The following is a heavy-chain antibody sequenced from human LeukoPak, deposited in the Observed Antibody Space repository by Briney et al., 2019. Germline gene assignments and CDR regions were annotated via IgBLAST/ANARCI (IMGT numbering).Heavy chain of an antibody. J-gene: IGHJ4*02. V-gene: IGHV3-48*04. Sequence: QSGGSLRLSCAASGFTFSSFSMNWVRQAPGKGLEWISYITSSSSSTYYADSVRGRFTISRDNAKNSLYLQMNSLRAEDTAVYFCARAIGSYGDSAYWGQGTLVTVSS. D-gene: IGHD1-26*01. CDR3: ARAIGSYGDSAY. CDR1: GFTFSSFS. CDR2: ITSSSSST.